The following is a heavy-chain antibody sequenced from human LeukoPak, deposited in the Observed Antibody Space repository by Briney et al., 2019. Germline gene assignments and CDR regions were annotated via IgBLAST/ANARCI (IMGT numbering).Heavy chain of an antibody. Sequence: PVASVKVSCKASGYTFTSYYMHWVRQAPGQGLEWMGIINPSGGSTSYAQKFQGRVTMTRDMSTSTVYMELSSLRSEDTAVYYCARDLVAVGAQRGRDYWGQGTLVTVSS. V-gene: IGHV1-46*01. CDR2: INPSGGST. J-gene: IGHJ4*02. CDR3: ARDLVAVGAQRGRDY. CDR1: GYTFTSYY. D-gene: IGHD1-26*01.